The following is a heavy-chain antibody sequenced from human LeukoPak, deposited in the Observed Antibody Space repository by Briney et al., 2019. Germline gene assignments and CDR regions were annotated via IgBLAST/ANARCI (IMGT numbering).Heavy chain of an antibody. CDR2: VSSSGNTQ. CDR3: ARGAGYHYDSSGYTFDY. CDR1: GITFSDYY. Sequence: GGSLRLSCTVSGITFSDYYMNWIRQAPGKALEYIAYVSSSGNTQFYADSVRGRFKISRDNAKNSLYLQMNSLRAEDTAVYYCARGAGYHYDSSGYTFDYWGQGTLVTVSS. V-gene: IGHV3-11*01. J-gene: IGHJ4*02. D-gene: IGHD3-22*01.